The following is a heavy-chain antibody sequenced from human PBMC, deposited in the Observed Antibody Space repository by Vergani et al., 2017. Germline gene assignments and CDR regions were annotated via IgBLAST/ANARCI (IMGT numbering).Heavy chain of an antibody. J-gene: IGHJ6*02. V-gene: IGHV4-31*03. D-gene: IGHD3-10*01. Sequence: QVQLQESGPGLVKPSQTLSLTCTVSGGPISSGGYYWSWLRQHPGKGLVWIGYIYYSGSTYYNPSLKSRVTISLDSSKNQFSRKLSSVTAADTAVEYCARGITMVRGVIMGQDVWGQGTTVTVSS. CDR2: IYYSGST. CDR3: ARGITMVRGVIMGQDV. CDR1: GGPISSGGYY.